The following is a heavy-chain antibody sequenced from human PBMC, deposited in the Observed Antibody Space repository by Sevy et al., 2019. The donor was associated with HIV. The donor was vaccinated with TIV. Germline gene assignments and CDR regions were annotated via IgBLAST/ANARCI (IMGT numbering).Heavy chain of an antibody. J-gene: IGHJ4*02. CDR3: ARDHAGSVEFYFDH. V-gene: IGHV1-3*04. CDR2: TATDTGAT. CDR1: GYTFNRHG. Sequence: ASVKVSCKASGYTFNRHGLHWVRQAPAQGLEWMGWTATDTGATRYSQKFQGRLTITTDTSTSTLYMELSSLTSEDTAVYYCARDHAGSVEFYFDHWGQGTLVTVSS.